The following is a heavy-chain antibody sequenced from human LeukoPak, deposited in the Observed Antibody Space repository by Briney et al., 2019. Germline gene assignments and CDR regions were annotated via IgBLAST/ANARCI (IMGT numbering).Heavy chain of an antibody. CDR3: ARGYCSGGSCSEGVDY. Sequence: VALVKVSCKASGYTFTSYDINWVRQATGQGLEWMGWMNPNSGNTGYAQKFQGRVTMTRNTSISTAYMELSSLRSEDTAVYYCARGYCSGGSCSEGVDYWGQGTLVTVSS. CDR2: MNPNSGNT. CDR1: GYTFTSYD. D-gene: IGHD2-15*01. J-gene: IGHJ4*02. V-gene: IGHV1-8*01.